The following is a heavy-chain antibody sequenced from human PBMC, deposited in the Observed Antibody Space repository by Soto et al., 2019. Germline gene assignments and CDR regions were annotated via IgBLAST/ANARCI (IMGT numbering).Heavy chain of an antibody. D-gene: IGHD7-27*01. CDR1: GGSISTYY. CDR2: IYYSGST. Sequence: QVHLQESGPGLVKPSETLSLTCTVSGGSISTYYWSWIRQPPGKGLEWIGYIYYSGSTNYNPSLKGRVTISVDTSKNQFSLKLSSVTAADTAVYYCAGDRRSWAYWGQGTLVTVSS. CDR3: AGDRRSWAY. J-gene: IGHJ4*02. V-gene: IGHV4-59*01.